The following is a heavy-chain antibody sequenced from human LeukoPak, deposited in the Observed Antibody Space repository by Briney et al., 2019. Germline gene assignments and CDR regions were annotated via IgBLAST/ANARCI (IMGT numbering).Heavy chain of an antibody. CDR2: IYSGGST. CDR3: ARDRYSYGYALDC. CDR1: GFTVSNNY. J-gene: IGHJ4*02. D-gene: IGHD5-18*01. Sequence: LTGGSPRLSCTASGFTVSNNYMSWVRQAPGRGLEWVSVIYSGGSTYHADSVKGRFIISRDNSKNTLNLQMNSLRVEDSAVYYCARDRYSYGYALDCWGQGTLVTVSS. V-gene: IGHV3-66*02.